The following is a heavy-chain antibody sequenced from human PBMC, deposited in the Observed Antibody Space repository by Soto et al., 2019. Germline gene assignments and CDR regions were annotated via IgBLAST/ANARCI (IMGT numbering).Heavy chain of an antibody. CDR1: GGSISSGGYY. V-gene: IGHV4-31*03. D-gene: IGHD6-6*01. CDR2: IYYSGST. Sequence: TLSLTCTVSGGSISSGGYYWSWIRQHPGKGLEWIGYIYYSGSTYYNPSLKSRVTISVDTSKNQFSLKLSSVTAADTAVYYCARSPTGAQAHGSWFDPWGQGTLVTVSS. J-gene: IGHJ5*02. CDR3: ARSPTGAQAHGSWFDP.